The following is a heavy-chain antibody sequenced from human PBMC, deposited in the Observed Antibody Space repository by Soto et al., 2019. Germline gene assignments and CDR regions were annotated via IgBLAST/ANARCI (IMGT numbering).Heavy chain of an antibody. CDR2: INHSGST. Sequence: PSETLSLTCAVYGGSFSGYYWSWIRQPPGKGLEWIGEINHSGSTNYNPSLKSRVTISVDTSKNQFSLKLSSVTAADTAVYYCARGDRYCSSTSCYIKGYYYYYGMDVWGQGTTVTVSS. J-gene: IGHJ6*02. D-gene: IGHD2-2*01. CDR3: ARGDRYCSSTSCYIKGYYYYYGMDV. V-gene: IGHV4-34*01. CDR1: GGSFSGYY.